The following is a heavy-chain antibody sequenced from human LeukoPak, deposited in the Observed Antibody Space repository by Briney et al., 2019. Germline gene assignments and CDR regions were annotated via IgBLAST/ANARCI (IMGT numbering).Heavy chain of an antibody. V-gene: IGHV3-23*01. CDR3: TKTGSGWYGDS. CDR2: ISGSGGST. D-gene: IGHD6-19*01. Sequence: PGGSLRLSCAASGFTFSSHGMNWVRQAPGKGLEWVSAISGSGGSTYYADSVKGRFTISRDNSKNTLYLQMNSLRVDDTAVYYCTKTGSGWYGDSWGQGTLDTVSS. J-gene: IGHJ4*02. CDR1: GFTFSSHG.